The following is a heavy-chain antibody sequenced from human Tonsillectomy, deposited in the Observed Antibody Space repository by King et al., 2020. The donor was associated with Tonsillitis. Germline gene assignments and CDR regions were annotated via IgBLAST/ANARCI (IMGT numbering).Heavy chain of an antibody. Sequence: EVQLVESGGGLVKPGGSLRVSCAASGFTFSSYSMNWVRQAPGKGLEWVSSISSSSSYISFADSVKGRFTISRDNAENSLYLQMNSPRAEDTAVYYCARSTHYGEHETWYFDYWGQGTLVSVSS. V-gene: IGHV3-21*01. CDR2: ISSSSSYI. CDR1: GFTFSSYS. D-gene: IGHD4-17*01. J-gene: IGHJ4*02. CDR3: ARSTHYGEHETWYFDY.